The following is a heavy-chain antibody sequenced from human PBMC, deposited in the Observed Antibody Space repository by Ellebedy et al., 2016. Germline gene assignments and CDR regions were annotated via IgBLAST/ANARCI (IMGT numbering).Heavy chain of an antibody. Sequence: SETLSLXXAVSGGSISSYYWSWIRQPAGKGLEWIGRIYTSGSTNYNPSLKSRVTMSVDTSKNQFSLKLSSVTAADTAVYYCARVVSPVVRLDEYYDILTGPHPLRYGMDVWGQGTTVTVSS. V-gene: IGHV4-4*07. D-gene: IGHD3-9*01. J-gene: IGHJ6*02. CDR2: IYTSGST. CDR3: ARVVSPVVRLDEYYDILTGPHPLRYGMDV. CDR1: GGSISSYY.